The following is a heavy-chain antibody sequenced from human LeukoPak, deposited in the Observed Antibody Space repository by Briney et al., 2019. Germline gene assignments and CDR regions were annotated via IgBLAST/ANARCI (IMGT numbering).Heavy chain of an antibody. CDR1: GFNFTNYN. D-gene: IGHD6-13*01. CDR3: ARDRSISAAGDTY. Sequence: GGSLRLSCAASGFNFTNYNMNWVRQAPGKGLEWVSSIHSSSGSIYYADSLKGRFTISRDNAKNSLYLQMNSLRAEDTAVYYCARDRSISAAGDTYWGQGTLVTVSS. CDR2: IHSSSGSI. J-gene: IGHJ4*02. V-gene: IGHV3-21*01.